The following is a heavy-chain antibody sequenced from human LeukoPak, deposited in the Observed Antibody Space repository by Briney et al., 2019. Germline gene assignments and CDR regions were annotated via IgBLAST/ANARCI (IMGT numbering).Heavy chain of an antibody. CDR1: GFTFSSYS. CDR3: ARDDRGYSYGYHHDAFDI. CDR2: ISSSSYI. V-gene: IGHV3-21*01. D-gene: IGHD5-18*01. Sequence: GGSLRLSCAASGFTFSSYSMNWVRQAPGKGLEWVSSISSSSYIYYADSVKGRFTISRDNAKNSLYLQMNSLRAEDTAVYYCARDDRGYSYGYHHDAFDIWGQGTMVTVSS. J-gene: IGHJ3*02.